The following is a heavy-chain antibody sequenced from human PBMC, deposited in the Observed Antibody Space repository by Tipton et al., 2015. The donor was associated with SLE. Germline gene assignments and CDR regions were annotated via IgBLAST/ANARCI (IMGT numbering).Heavy chain of an antibody. D-gene: IGHD6-13*01. J-gene: IGHJ4*02. CDR3: AGGVAAGEAFDY. CDR1: GGSISSHY. Sequence: TLSLTCTVSGGSISSHYWSWIRQPPGKGLEWIGYIYYSGGTNYNPSLKSRVTISVDTSKDQFSLKLSSVTAAGTAVYYCAGGVAAGEAFDYWGQGALVTVSS. CDR2: IYYSGGT. V-gene: IGHV4-59*11.